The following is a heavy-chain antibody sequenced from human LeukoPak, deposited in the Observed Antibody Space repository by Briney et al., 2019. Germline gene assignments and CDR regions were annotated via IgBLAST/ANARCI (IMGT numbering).Heavy chain of an antibody. V-gene: IGHV5-51*03. CDR2: IYPGDSDT. J-gene: IGHJ4*02. CDR1: GYSFTNYW. Sequence: PGESLKISCKGSGYSFTNYWIGWVRQRPGKGLEWMGIIYPGDSDTRYSPSFQGQVTISADKSISTAYLQWSRLKASDTAMYYCAKIHSSSSYGNFDYWGQGTLVTVSS. CDR3: AKIHSSSSYGNFDY. D-gene: IGHD6-13*01.